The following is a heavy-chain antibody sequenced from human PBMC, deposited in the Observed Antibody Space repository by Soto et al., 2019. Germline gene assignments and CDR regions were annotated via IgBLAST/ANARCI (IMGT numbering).Heavy chain of an antibody. V-gene: IGHV1-69*13. CDR3: ARGSLRNYGDYNYFDY. D-gene: IGHD4-17*01. CDR2: IIPIFGTA. Sequence: GASGKVSCKASGGTFSRYAISWVRQAPGQGLEWMGGIIPIFGTANYAQKFQGRVTITADESTSTAYMELSSLRSEDTAVYYCARGSLRNYGDYNYFDYWGQGTLVTVSS. CDR1: GGTFSRYA. J-gene: IGHJ4*02.